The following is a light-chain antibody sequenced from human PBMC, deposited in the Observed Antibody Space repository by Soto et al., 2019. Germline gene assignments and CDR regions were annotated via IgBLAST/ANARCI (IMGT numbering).Light chain of an antibody. CDR2: AAS. V-gene: IGKV3-15*01. CDR1: QAVSSN. J-gene: IGKJ2*01. Sequence: EIVMTQSPATLSVSPGERATLSCRASQAVSSNLAWYQQKPGQAPRLLIYAASTRAAGIPDRFSGSGSGTGFTLTFTSLQSEDFAVYCCHHYGSSLPDTFGQGTKLEIK. CDR3: HHYGSSLPDT.